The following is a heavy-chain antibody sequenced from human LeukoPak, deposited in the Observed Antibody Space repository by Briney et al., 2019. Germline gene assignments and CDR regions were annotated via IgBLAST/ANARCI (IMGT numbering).Heavy chain of an antibody. J-gene: IGHJ4*02. CDR2: ISGSGGST. CDR3: APSGGSSEVSYFDY. V-gene: IGHV3-23*01. Sequence: GSLRLSCAASGFTFSSYAMSWVRQAPGKGLEWVSAISGSGGSTYYADSVKGRFTISRDNSKNTLYLQMNSLRAEDTAVYYCAPSGGSSEVSYFDYWGQGTLVTVSS. D-gene: IGHD2-15*01. CDR1: GFTFSSYA.